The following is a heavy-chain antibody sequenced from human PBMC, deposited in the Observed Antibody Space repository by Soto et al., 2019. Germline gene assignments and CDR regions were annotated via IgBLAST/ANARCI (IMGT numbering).Heavy chain of an antibody. CDR1: GDAISSNY. J-gene: IGHJ6*02. CDR2: INYSART. CDR3: AREPARLRGYYYYALDV. Sequence: QVQLQESGPGLVKPSETLSLTCTVSGDAISSNYWSWIRQPPGKGLEWIAYINYSARTKYNPSLSIRVTISVDTSKNQVSLKLSSVAAAETAVYYCAREPARLRGYYYYALDVWGQGNMVTVSS. V-gene: IGHV4-59*01.